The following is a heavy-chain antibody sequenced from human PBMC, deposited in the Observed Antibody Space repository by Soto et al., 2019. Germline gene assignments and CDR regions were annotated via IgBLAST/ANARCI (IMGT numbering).Heavy chain of an antibody. CDR1: RYSFTSYA. CDR3: AREVGAIVVVVILTDFDY. CDR2: INTNTGNP. D-gene: IGHD3-3*01. J-gene: IGHJ4*02. Sequence: GASVKVSCKASRYSFTSYAMNWVRQAPGKGLEWMGWINTNTGNPTYAQGFTGRFVFSLDTSVSTAYLQICSLKAEDTAVYYCAREVGAIVVVVILTDFDYWGQGTLVTVSS. V-gene: IGHV7-4-1*01.